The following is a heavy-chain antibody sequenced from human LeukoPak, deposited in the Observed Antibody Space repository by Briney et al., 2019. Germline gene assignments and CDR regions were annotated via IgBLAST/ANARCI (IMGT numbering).Heavy chain of an antibody. D-gene: IGHD3-16*02. CDR1: GFTFSTYA. CDR3: VRDRWPRLGEISTSFDY. Sequence: PGGSLRLSCAASGFTFSTYAIHWVRQAPGKGLEWVAVISYDGNNKYYADFVKGRFTISRDNSKNTLYLQMNSLSADDTAVYYCVRDRWPRLGEISTSFDYWGQGILVTVSS. J-gene: IGHJ4*02. V-gene: IGHV3-30-3*01. CDR2: ISYDGNNK.